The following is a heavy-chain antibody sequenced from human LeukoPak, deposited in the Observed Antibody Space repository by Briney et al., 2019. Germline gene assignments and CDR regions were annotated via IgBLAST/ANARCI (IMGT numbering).Heavy chain of an antibody. CDR1: GGSISSYY. J-gene: IGHJ4*02. V-gene: IGHV4-59*08. Sequence: SETLSLTCTVSGGSISSYYWSWIRQPPGKGLEWIGYIYYSGSTNYNPSLKSRVTMSLDTSKNQVSLKLNSVTAADTAVYYCARHISSGGTYAHFDYWGQGIPVTVSS. CDR2: IYYSGST. CDR3: ARHISSGGTYAHFDY. D-gene: IGHD1-26*01.